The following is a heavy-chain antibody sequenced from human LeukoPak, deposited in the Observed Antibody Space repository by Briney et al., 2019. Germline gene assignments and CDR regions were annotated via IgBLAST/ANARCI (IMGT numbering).Heavy chain of an antibody. V-gene: IGHV3-23*01. Sequence: GGSLRLSCAASGFTFSSYAMTWVRQAPGKGLEWVSGMSNSGGSTYYADSVKGRFTISRDNAKNSLFLQMNSLRDEDTAVYYCARIVPPNAPPAWGQGTMVTVSS. J-gene: IGHJ4*02. CDR2: MSNSGGST. CDR1: GFTFSSYA. CDR3: ARIVPPNAPPA. D-gene: IGHD2-15*01.